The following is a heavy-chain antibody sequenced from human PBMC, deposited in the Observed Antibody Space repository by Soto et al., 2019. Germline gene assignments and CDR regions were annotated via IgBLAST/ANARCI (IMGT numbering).Heavy chain of an antibody. Sequence: EVQLVESGGGLVQPGTSLRLSCAASGFTFDEYAMHWVRQAPGKGLEWVSGISWNSHSIGYADSVKGRFTISRDNSKNTLYLQMNSLTAEDTAVYYCAREQGGSYCSGGTCYPKGLGYWGQGTLVTVSS. CDR2: ISWNSHSI. J-gene: IGHJ4*02. CDR1: GFTFDEYA. CDR3: AREQGGSYCSGGTCYPKGLGY. V-gene: IGHV3-9*01. D-gene: IGHD2-15*01.